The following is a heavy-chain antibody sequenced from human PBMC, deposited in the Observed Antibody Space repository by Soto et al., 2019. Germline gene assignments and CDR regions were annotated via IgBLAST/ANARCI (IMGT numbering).Heavy chain of an antibody. CDR3: ARDGRRDGYNMDFDY. CDR2: IYYSGST. V-gene: IGHV4-31*03. D-gene: IGHD5-12*01. Sequence: QVQLQESGPGLVKPSQTLSLTCTVSGGSISSGGYYWSWIRQHPGKGLEWIGYIYYSGSTYYNPSLKSRVTISVDTSKNQFSLKLSSVTAADTAVYYCARDGRRDGYNMDFDYWGQGTLVTVSS. CDR1: GGSISSGGYY. J-gene: IGHJ4*02.